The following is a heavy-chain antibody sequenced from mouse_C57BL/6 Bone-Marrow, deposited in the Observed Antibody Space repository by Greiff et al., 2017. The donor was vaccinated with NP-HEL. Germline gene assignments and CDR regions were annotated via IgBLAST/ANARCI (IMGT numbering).Heavy chain of an antibody. Sequence: QVQLQQPGAELVKPGASVKMSCKASGYTFTSYWITWVKQRPGQGLEWIGDIYPGSGSTNYNEKFKSKATLTVDTSSSTAYMQLSSLTSEDSAVYDCASQITTVVADYAMDYWGQGTSVTVSS. CDR3: ASQITTVVADYAMDY. D-gene: IGHD1-1*01. CDR2: IYPGSGST. CDR1: GYTFTSYW. J-gene: IGHJ4*01. V-gene: IGHV1-55*01.